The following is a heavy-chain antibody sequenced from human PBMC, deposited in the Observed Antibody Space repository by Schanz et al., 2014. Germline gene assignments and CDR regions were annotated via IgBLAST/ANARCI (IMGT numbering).Heavy chain of an antibody. D-gene: IGHD2-21*01. Sequence: QVQLVQSXAXXXXPGASVKXXCKASXXTFTSXXISWVRXXPGQGPEWMGWISDYNADTKYAQKVQGRVTMTTDTSTXTAYMELRSLRSXXXXXXYCARVVRSDYLSXXXFWGQGTQVIVSS. CDR3: ARVVRSDYLSXXXF. CDR2: ISDYNADT. J-gene: IGHJ4*02. V-gene: IGHV1-18*01. CDR1: XXTFTSXX.